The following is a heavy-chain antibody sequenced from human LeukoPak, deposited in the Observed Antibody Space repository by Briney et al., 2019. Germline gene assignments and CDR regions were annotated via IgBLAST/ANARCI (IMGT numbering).Heavy chain of an antibody. CDR1: GFTFSSYS. CDR2: ISSSNSYI. CDR3: ARGATYYDFWSGYPPNWFDP. Sequence: GGSLRLPCAASGFTFSSYSMNWVRQAPGKGLEWVSSISSSNSYIYYADSVKGRFTISRDNAKNSLYLQMNSLRAEDTAVYYCARGATYYDFWSGYPPNWFDPWGQGTLVTVSS. D-gene: IGHD3-3*01. V-gene: IGHV3-21*01. J-gene: IGHJ5*02.